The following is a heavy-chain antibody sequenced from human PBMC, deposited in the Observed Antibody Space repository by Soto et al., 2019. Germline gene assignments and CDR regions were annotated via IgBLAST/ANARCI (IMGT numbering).Heavy chain of an antibody. Sequence: KPSETLSLTCSVSGDSISTVDYFWAWVRQPPGQALEYIGYIYKSATTYYNPSFESRVAISLDTSKSQFSLNVTSLTAVDTAVYFCARGRYCLTGRCFPNWFDSWGQGTLVTVSS. CDR3: ARGRYCLTGRCFPNWFDS. CDR1: GDSISTVDYF. CDR2: IYKSATT. V-gene: IGHV4-30-4*01. D-gene: IGHD2-15*01. J-gene: IGHJ5*01.